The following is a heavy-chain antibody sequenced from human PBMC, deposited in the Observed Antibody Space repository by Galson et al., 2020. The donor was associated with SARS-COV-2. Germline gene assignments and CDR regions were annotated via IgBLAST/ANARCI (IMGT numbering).Heavy chain of an antibody. CDR1: GFSVSNKY. D-gene: IGHD5-18*01. CDR3: VRDDGTAPYDY. J-gene: IGHJ4*02. V-gene: IGHV3-53*05. Sequence: METGGSLRLSCAASGFSVSNKYMSWVRQAPGKGLEWVLVIYDIGSTNYADSVWGRFTISRDTSKNMVYLQMNSLRAEDTAVYYCVRDDGTAPYDYWGQGTLVTVSS. CDR2: IYDIGST.